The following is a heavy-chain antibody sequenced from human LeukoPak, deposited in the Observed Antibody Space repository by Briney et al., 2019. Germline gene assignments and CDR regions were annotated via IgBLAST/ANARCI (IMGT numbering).Heavy chain of an antibody. V-gene: IGHV3-74*01. CDR1: GFTLSSYW. Sequence: GGSLRLSCAASGFTLSSYWMHWVRQAPGKGLVWVSRINGDGRITTYADSVKGRFTISRDNSKNTLYLQMSSLRAEDTAVYYCARGGWSRPFDFWGQGTLVTVSS. J-gene: IGHJ4*02. CDR2: INGDGRIT. D-gene: IGHD2-15*01. CDR3: ARGGWSRPFDF.